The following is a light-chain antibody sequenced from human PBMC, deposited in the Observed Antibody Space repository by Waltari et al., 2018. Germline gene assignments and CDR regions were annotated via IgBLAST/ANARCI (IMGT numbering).Light chain of an antibody. V-gene: IGKV1-39*01. J-gene: IGKJ3*01. Sequence: IQMTQSPSSLSASVAGTVTISCRPDDSLASYLNWYQQRVGQPPKLLIYGVSGLQTGVPSRFSGTSSGRDFTLTISSLQPEDSATYYCQQTVASPFTFGPGTEV. CDR2: GVS. CDR1: DSLASY. CDR3: QQTVASPFT.